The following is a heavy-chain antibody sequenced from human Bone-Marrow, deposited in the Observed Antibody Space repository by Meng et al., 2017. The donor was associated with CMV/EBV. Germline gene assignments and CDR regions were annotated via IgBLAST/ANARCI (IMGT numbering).Heavy chain of an antibody. V-gene: IGHV3-7*03. CDR3: AKDSSSSGRLYYFDY. Sequence: GESLKISCAASGFTFSSYWMSWVRQAPGKGLEWVANIKNDGSAMYYVDSVKGRFTISRDNAKSSLYLQMNSLRAEDTALYYCAKDSSSSGRLYYFDYWGQGTLVTVSS. D-gene: IGHD6-6*01. CDR2: IKNDGSAM. J-gene: IGHJ4*02. CDR1: GFTFSSYW.